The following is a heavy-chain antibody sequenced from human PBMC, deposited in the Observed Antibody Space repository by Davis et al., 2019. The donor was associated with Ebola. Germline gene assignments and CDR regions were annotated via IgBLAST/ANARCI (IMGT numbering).Heavy chain of an antibody. J-gene: IGHJ4*02. Sequence: GESLKISCAASGFTFSSYDMNWVRQAPGKGLEWVSYISSSGSTIYYADAVKGRFTISRDNAKNSLYLQMNSLRAEDTAVYYCARETSNYRLLLVYWGQGILVTVSS. CDR3: ARETSNYRLLLVY. D-gene: IGHD4-11*01. CDR1: GFTFSSYD. V-gene: IGHV3-48*03. CDR2: ISSSGSTI.